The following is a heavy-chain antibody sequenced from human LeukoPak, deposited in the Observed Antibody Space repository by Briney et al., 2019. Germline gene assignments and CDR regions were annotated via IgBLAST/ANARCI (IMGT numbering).Heavy chain of an antibody. V-gene: IGHV4-39*01. CDR2: IYYSGST. J-gene: IGHJ5*02. CDR1: GRSISSRNYY. CDR3: ARHGALCTGGSCTRFDP. Sequence: SETLSLICTVSGRSISSRNYYWGWIRQPPGKGLGWIGTIYYSGSTYYNSSLKSRVAISVDPPKNHFSLKVSSVTATDTAMYYCARHGALCTGGSCTRFDPWGQGTLVTVSS. D-gene: IGHD2-15*01.